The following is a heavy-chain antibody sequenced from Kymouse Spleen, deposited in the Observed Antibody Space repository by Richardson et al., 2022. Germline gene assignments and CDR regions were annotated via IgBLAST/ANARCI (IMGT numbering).Heavy chain of an antibody. J-gene: IGHJ4*02. Sequence: QLQLQESGPGLVKPSETLSLTCTVSGGSISSSSYYWGWIRQPPGKGLEWIGSIYYSGSTYYNPSLKSRVTISVDTSKNQFSLKLSSVTAADTAVYYCARRTMVRGVPFDYWGQGTLVTVSS. CDR2: IYYSGST. CDR3: ARRTMVRGVPFDY. D-gene: IGHD3-10*01. CDR1: GGSISSSSYY. V-gene: IGHV4-39*01.